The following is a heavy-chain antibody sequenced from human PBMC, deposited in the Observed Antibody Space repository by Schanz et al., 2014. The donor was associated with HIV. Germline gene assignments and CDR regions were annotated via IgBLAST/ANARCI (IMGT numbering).Heavy chain of an antibody. CDR1: GGTFSTYA. D-gene: IGHD6-13*01. J-gene: IGHJ6*02. CDR2: IIPLFGAT. Sequence: QLVQSGAEVKKPGASVRVSCKASGGTFSTYAINWVRQAPGKGLEWMGGIIPLFGATNTAQTIQGRVKFTADESTDTAYMELSSLRSEDTAVYYCASRRSSWGYNYGLDVWGQGSTVTVSS. CDR3: ASRRSSWGYNYGLDV. V-gene: IGHV1-69*13.